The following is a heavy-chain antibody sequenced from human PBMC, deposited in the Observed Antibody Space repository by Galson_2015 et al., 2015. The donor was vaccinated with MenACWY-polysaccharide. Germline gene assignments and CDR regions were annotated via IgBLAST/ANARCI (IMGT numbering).Heavy chain of an antibody. V-gene: IGHV1-2*06. CDR1: GYTFTVSV. J-gene: IGHJ1*01. CDR2: IFPQSGGA. Sequence: SVKVSCKASGYTFTVSVIHWIRQAPGQAPEWVGRIFPQSGGATYAQKFEGKVTMTRDPSITPAYLEVLSLTSDDTAVYYCAKEGGPGGRLQWHWGQGTLVTVSS. CDR3: AKEGGPGGRLQWH. D-gene: IGHD4-23*01.